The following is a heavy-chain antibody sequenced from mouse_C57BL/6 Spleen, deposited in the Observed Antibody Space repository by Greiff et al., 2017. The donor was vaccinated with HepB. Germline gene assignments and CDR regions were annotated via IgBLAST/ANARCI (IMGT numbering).Heavy chain of an antibody. CDR2: IRSKSSNYAT. CDR3: VRDPSEDCDGNWYFDV. J-gene: IGHJ1*03. Sequence: EVNVVESGGGLVQPKGSLKLSCAASGFTFNTYAMHWVRPAPGKGLEWVARIRSKSSNYATYYADSVKDRFTISRDDSQSMLYLQMNNLKTEDTAMYYCVRDPSEDCDGNWYFDVWGTGTTVTVSS. CDR1: GFTFNTYA. V-gene: IGHV10-3*01.